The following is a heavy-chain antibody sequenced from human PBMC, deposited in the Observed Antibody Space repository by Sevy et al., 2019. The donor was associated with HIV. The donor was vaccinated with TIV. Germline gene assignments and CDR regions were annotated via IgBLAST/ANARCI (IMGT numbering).Heavy chain of an antibody. CDR1: GFTFSSYG. D-gene: IGHD3-22*01. J-gene: IGHJ4*02. Sequence: GGSLRLSCAASGFTFSSYGMHWVRQAPGKGLEWVSVISYDGSNKYYADSVKGRFTISRDNSKNALYLQMNSLRSEETAVYYCAKDLPYYYDSSRFGPFDYWGQGTLVTVSS. CDR2: ISYDGSNK. CDR3: AKDLPYYYDSSRFGPFDY. V-gene: IGHV3-30*18.